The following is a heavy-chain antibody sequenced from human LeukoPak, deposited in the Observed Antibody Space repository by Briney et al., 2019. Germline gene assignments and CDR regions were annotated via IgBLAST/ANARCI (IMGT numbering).Heavy chain of an antibody. CDR1: GFTVSNTY. CDR3: ATDRGWRTSGYYLYYFEY. J-gene: IGHJ4*02. Sequence: PGGSLRLSCAASGFTVSNTYMSWVRQAPGKGLEWVASIKHDGSEKYYVDSVRGRFTISRDNTMNSLYLQMSSLRAEDTAVYYCATDRGWRTSGYYLYYFEYWGQGTLVTYSS. CDR2: IKHDGSEK. V-gene: IGHV3-7*01. D-gene: IGHD3-3*01.